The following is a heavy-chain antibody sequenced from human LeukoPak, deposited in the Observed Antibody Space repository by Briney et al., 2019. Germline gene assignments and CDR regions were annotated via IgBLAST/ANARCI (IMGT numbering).Heavy chain of an antibody. Sequence: HPGGSLRLSCAASGFTFTSYAMSWVRQAPGKGLEWVSVIGGSGGSTYYADSVKGRFTISRDNSKNTLYLQMNSLRAEDTAVYYCAKGGGYYGSGSYLLGYFDYWGQGTLVTVSS. CDR3: AKGGGYYGSGSYLLGYFDY. J-gene: IGHJ4*02. CDR2: IGGSGGST. CDR1: GFTFTSYA. V-gene: IGHV3-23*01. D-gene: IGHD3-10*01.